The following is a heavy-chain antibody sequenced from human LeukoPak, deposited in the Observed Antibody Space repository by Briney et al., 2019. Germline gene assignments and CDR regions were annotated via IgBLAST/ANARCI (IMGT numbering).Heavy chain of an antibody. Sequence: ASVKVSCKASGYTFTSYDINWVRQATGQGLEWTGWMNPNSGNTGYAKKFQGRVTMTRNTSISTVYVELSSLRSEDTAVYYCARLGVAGDFDYWGQGTLVTVSS. CDR1: GYTFTSYD. V-gene: IGHV1-8*01. CDR2: MNPNSGNT. J-gene: IGHJ4*02. D-gene: IGHD6-19*01. CDR3: ARLGVAGDFDY.